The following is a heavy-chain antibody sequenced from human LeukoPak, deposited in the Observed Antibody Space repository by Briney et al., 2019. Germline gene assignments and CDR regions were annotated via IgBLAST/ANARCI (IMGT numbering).Heavy chain of an antibody. Sequence: ASVKVSCKASGYTFTSYYMHWVRQAPGQGLEWMGIINPSGGSTSYAQKFQGRVTMTRDTSTSTVYMELSSLRSEDTAVYYCARDQFITMVRGVIIEANWFDPWGQGTLVTVSS. D-gene: IGHD3-10*01. CDR1: GYTFTSYY. V-gene: IGHV1-46*01. J-gene: IGHJ5*02. CDR2: INPSGGST. CDR3: ARDQFITMVRGVIIEANWFDP.